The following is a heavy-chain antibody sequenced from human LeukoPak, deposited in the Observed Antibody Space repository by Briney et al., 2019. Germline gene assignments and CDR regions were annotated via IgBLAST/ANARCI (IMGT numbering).Heavy chain of an antibody. V-gene: IGHV4-38-2*02. J-gene: IGHJ3*02. CDR3: ARHHGAAAMIAFDI. CDR2: IYHSGST. Sequence: RTSETLSLTCTVSGYSISSGYYWGWIRQPPGQGLEWIGSIYHSGSTYYNPSLKSRVTISVDTSKNQFSPKLSSVTAADTAVYYCARHHGAAAMIAFDIWGQGTMVTVSS. CDR1: GYSISSGYY. D-gene: IGHD2-2*01.